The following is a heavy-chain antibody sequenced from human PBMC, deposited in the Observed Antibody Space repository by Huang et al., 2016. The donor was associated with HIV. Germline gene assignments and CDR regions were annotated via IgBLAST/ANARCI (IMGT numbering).Heavy chain of an antibody. CDR3: ARAYCGGECYFDYFYYGRDV. D-gene: IGHD2-21*01. Sequence: QEQVVQSGAEVKKPGASVKVSCKASGYTFTHYYMHWVRQAPGQGLEWMGWVNASGGGTIYAQEGQCRVTMTRCTSTGTVYIVLRSLTSEETAVYLCARAYCGGECYFDYFYYGRDVWGQGTTVTVSS. J-gene: IGHJ6*02. CDR2: VNASGGGT. CDR1: GYTFTHYY. V-gene: IGHV1-46*04.